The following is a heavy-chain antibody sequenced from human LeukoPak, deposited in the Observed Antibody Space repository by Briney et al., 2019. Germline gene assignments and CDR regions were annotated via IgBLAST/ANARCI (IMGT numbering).Heavy chain of an antibody. CDR1: GFTFSSYE. J-gene: IGHJ4*02. Sequence: GGSLRLSCAASGFTFSSYEMNWVRQAPGKGLEWVSYISSSGSTIYYADSVKGRFTISRDNAKNSLYLQMNSLRAEDTAVYYCARDSGTVVTHFDYWGQGTLVTVSS. CDR2: ISSSGSTI. V-gene: IGHV3-48*03. CDR3: ARDSGTVVTHFDY. D-gene: IGHD4-23*01.